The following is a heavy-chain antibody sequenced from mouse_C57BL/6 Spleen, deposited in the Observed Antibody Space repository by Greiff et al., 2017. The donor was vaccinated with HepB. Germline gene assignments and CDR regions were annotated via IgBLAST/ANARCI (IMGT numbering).Heavy chain of an antibody. CDR2: IDPETGGT. CDR3: TRKGLYWYFDV. Sequence: VKLQESGAELVRPGASVTLSCKASGYTFTDYEMHWVKQTPVHGLEWIGAIDPETGGTAYNQKFKGKAILTADKSSSTAYMELRSLTSEDSAVYYCTRKGLYWYFDVWGTGTTVTVSS. D-gene: IGHD3-3*01. J-gene: IGHJ1*03. CDR1: GYTFTDYE. V-gene: IGHV1-15*01.